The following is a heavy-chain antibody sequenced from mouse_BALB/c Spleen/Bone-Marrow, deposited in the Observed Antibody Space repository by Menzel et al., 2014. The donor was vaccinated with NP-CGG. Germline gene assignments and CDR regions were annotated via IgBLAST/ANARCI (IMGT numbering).Heavy chain of an antibody. CDR2: IYPGDSDT. Sequence: VHLVESGAELVRPGSSVKISCKASGYAFSSYWMNWVKQRPGQGLEWIGQIYPGDSDTDYNGKFKGKATLTADKSSNTAYMQLTSRTSEDSAVYFCARGGISVDYWGQGTTLTVSS. CDR3: ARGGISVDY. J-gene: IGHJ2*01. CDR1: GYAFSSYW. V-gene: IGHV1-80*01.